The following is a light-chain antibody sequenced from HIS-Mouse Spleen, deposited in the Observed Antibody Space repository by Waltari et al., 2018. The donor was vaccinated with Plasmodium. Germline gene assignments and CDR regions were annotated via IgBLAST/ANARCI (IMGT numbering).Light chain of an antibody. J-gene: IGLJ3*02. CDR3: CSYAGSYTWV. CDR2: DVS. V-gene: IGLV2-11*01. Sequence: QSALTQPRSVSGSPGPSVTTPCPGTSRAVGGSNYTSWYHQPPGTAPKLRIYDVSTRPSGVPDRFSGAKSGNTASLTISGLQAEDEADYYCCSYAGSYTWVFGGGTKLTVL. CDR1: SRAVGGSNY.